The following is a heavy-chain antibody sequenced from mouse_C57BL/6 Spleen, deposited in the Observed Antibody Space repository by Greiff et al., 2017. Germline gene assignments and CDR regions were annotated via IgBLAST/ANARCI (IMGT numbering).Heavy chain of an antibody. CDR1: GFTFSSYT. D-gene: IGHD1-1*01. Sequence: EVKVEESGGGLVKPGGSLKLSCAASGFTFSSYTMSWVRQTPEKRLEWVATISGGGGNTYYPDSVKGRFTISRDNAKNTLYLQMSSLRSEDTALYYCASLRYREYFDVWGTGTTVTVSS. CDR3: ASLRYREYFDV. CDR2: ISGGGGNT. V-gene: IGHV5-9*01. J-gene: IGHJ1*03.